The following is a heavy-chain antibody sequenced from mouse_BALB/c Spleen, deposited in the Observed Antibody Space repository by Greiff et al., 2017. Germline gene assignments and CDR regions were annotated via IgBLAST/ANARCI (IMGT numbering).Heavy chain of an antibody. CDR3: ARHGAYYGNYDAMDY. J-gene: IGHJ4*01. CDR1: GFTFSSYY. D-gene: IGHD2-10*01. CDR2: INSNGGST. Sequence: EVQRVESGGGLVKLGGSLKLSCAASGFTFSSYYMSWVRQTPEKRLELVAAINSNGGSTYYPDTVKGRFTISRDNAKNTLYLQMSSLKSEDTALYYCARHGAYYGNYDAMDYWGQGTSVTVSS. V-gene: IGHV5-6-2*01.